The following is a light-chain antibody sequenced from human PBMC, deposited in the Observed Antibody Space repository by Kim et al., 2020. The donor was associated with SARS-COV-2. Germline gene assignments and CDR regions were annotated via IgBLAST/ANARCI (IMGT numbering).Light chain of an antibody. CDR3: QVWDSSSDPLV. Sequence: APGKTARITCGGNNIGSKSVHWYQQKPGQAPVLVINYDSDRPSGIPERFSGSNSGNTATLTISRVEAGDEADYYCQVWDSSSDPLVFGGGTKLTVL. CDR1: NIGSKS. V-gene: IGLV3-21*04. J-gene: IGLJ3*02. CDR2: YDS.